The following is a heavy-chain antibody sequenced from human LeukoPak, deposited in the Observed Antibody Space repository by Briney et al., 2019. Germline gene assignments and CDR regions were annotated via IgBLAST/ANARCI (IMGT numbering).Heavy chain of an antibody. D-gene: IGHD2-15*01. CDR1: GFTFSSYS. V-gene: IGHV3-21*01. Sequence: PGGSLRLSCAASGFTFSSYSMNWVRQAPRKGLEWVSSISSSSSYIYYADSVKGRFTISRDNAKNSLYLQMNSLRAEDTAVYYCARVVRSGGSCSDYWGQGTLVAVSS. CDR2: ISSSSSYI. CDR3: ARVVRSGGSCSDY. J-gene: IGHJ4*02.